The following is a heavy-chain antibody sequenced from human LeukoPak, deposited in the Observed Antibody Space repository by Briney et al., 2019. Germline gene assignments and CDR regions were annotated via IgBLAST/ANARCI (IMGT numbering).Heavy chain of an antibody. CDR3: VTGHYDSRMYFDL. Sequence: PGGSLRLSCPASGLTFSTYWVHWVRQAPGKGLVWVSQIKFDGSLASYADSLKGRFTITRDNAQNTVYLQMNSLGTEDTAVYYCVTGHYDSRMYFDLWGRGALVTVSS. CDR1: GLTFSTYW. D-gene: IGHD3-22*01. V-gene: IGHV3-74*01. J-gene: IGHJ2*01. CDR2: IKFDGSLA.